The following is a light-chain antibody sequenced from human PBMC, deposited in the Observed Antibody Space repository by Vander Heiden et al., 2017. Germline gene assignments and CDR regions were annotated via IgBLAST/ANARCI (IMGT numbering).Light chain of an antibody. Sequence: QSILTQPPSTSGTPGQRVTLPCSGSSSNIGNNAVHWYQQLPGTAPKVLIYTNNQRPSGVPARFSGSKSGTSASLAISGLQSEDEAHYYCATWDDSLFGWVFGGGTKLTVV. CDR2: TNN. J-gene: IGLJ3*02. CDR1: SSNIGNNA. CDR3: ATWDDSLFGWV. V-gene: IGLV1-44*01.